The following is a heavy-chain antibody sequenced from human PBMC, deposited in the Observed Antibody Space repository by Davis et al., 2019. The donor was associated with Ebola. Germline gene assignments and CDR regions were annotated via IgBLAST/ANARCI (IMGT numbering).Heavy chain of an antibody. J-gene: IGHJ5*02. Sequence: ASVTVSRKASGYTFTSYGISGVRQAPAKGLEWMGWISAYNGNTNYAQKLQGRVTMTTATSTSTAYMELGSLSSDDTAVYYCARSITMVRGVSWFDHWGQGTLVTVSS. V-gene: IGHV1-18*01. CDR2: ISAYNGNT. CDR1: GYTFTSYG. CDR3: ARSITMVRGVSWFDH. D-gene: IGHD3-10*01.